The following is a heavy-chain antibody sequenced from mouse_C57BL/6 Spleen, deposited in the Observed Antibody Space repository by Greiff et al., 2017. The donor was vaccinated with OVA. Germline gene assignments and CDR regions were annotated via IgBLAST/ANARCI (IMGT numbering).Heavy chain of an antibody. J-gene: IGHJ2*01. D-gene: IGHD2-2*01. CDR1: GYAFSSSW. CDR3: ARGDGVTRDYCDD. V-gene: IGHV1-82*01. Sequence: QVQLKQSGPELVKPGASVKISCKASGYAFSSSWMNWVKQRPGKGLEWIGRIYPGDGDTNYNGKFKGKATLTADKSSSTAYMQLSSLTSEDSAVYFCARGDGVTRDYCDDWGKGTTLTVSS. CDR2: IYPGDGDT.